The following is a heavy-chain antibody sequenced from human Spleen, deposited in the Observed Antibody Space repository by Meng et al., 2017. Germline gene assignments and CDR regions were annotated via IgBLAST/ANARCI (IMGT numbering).Heavy chain of an antibody. V-gene: IGHV4-34*01. CDR1: GGSFSDYY. CDR3: ARGPTTMAHDFDY. D-gene: IGHD4-11*01. CDR2: INHSGST. Sequence: VPLTRWGAGLLKPCGTLSLTGVVSGGSFSDYYWIWIRQPPGKWLEWIGEINHSGSTNYNPSLESRATISVDTSQNNLSLKLSSVTAADSAVYYCARGPTTMAHDFDYWGQGTLVTVSS. J-gene: IGHJ4*02.